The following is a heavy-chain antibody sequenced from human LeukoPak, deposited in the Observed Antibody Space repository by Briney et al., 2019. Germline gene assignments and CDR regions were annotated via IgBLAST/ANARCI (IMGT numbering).Heavy chain of an antibody. CDR2: ISYDGSNK. CDR3: AKDGKKWQEPLES. Sequence: PGRSLRLSCAGSGFTFSSYAMHWVRQAPGKGLEWVAVISYDGSNKFYPDSVKGRFTISRDNSNLYLQMNSLRAEDTAVYYCAKDGKKWQEPLESWGQGTLVIVSS. CDR1: GFTFSSYA. J-gene: IGHJ4*02. V-gene: IGHV3-30*04. D-gene: IGHD1-14*01.